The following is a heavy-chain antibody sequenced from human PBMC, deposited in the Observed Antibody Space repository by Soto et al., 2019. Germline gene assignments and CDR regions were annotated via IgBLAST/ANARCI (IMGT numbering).Heavy chain of an antibody. CDR1: GGSISSYY. CDR3: ARVPASRYGNWFDP. J-gene: IGHJ5*02. V-gene: IGHV4-59*01. CDR2: IYYTGNT. D-gene: IGHD6-13*01. Sequence: QVQLRESGPGLVKPSETLSLTCTVSGGSISSYYWGWIRQPPGKGLEWIGYIYYTGNTNYNPSLKSRVTVSLDTSKNQFSLKLTSVTAADTAVYYCARVPASRYGNWFDPWGQGTLVTVSS.